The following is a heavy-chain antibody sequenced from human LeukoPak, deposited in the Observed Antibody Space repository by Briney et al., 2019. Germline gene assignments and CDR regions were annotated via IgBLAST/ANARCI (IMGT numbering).Heavy chain of an antibody. Sequence: PGGSLRLSCAASGFTFSSYGMHWVRQAPGKGLEWVAFIRYDGSNKYYADSVKGRFTISRDNSKNTLFLQMNSLRPEDTAVYYCAKWVQGSGWYGFYYYFDYWGQGTLATVSS. V-gene: IGHV3-30*02. CDR3: AKWVQGSGWYGFYYYFDY. CDR2: IRYDGSNK. J-gene: IGHJ4*02. D-gene: IGHD6-19*01. CDR1: GFTFSSYG.